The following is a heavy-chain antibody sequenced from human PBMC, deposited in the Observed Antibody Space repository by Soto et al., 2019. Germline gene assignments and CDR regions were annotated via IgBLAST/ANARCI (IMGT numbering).Heavy chain of an antibody. CDR1: GFTFSSYS. J-gene: IGHJ4*02. CDR3: ARGCSSTSCYVRYTDY. Sequence: EVQLVESGGGLVKPGGSLRLSCAASGFTFSSYSMNWVRQAPGKGQEWVSSISSSSSYIYYADSVKGRFTISRDNAKNSLYLQMNSLRAEDTAVYYCARGCSSTSCYVRYTDYWGQGTLVTVSS. CDR2: ISSSSSYI. V-gene: IGHV3-21*01. D-gene: IGHD2-2*01.